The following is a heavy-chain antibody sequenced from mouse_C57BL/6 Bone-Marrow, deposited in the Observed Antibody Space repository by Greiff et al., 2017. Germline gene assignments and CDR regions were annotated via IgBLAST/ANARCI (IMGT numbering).Heavy chain of an antibody. CDR2: IWSGGST. CDR1: GFSLTSYG. D-gene: IGHD2-2*01. Sequence: QVELQQSGPGLVQPSQSLSITCTVSGFSLTSYGVHWVRQSPGKGLEWLGVIWSGGSTDYNAAFISRLSISKDNSKSQVFFKMNSLQADDTAIYYCASPYGYGFAYWGQGTLVTVSA. V-gene: IGHV2-2*01. J-gene: IGHJ3*01. CDR3: ASPYGYGFAY.